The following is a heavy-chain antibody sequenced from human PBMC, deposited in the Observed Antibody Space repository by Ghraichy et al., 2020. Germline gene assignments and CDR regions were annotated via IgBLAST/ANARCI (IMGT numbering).Heavy chain of an antibody. CDR1: GFNLGVYT. D-gene: IGHD3-10*01. V-gene: IGHV3-21*01. CDR3: VRADGSGSFYY. Sequence: GGSLRLSCATSGFNLGVYTMNWLRWAPNKGLQWVSWISSDSSRIYYTDSVRGRFTISRDNAMNSVFLQMDSLTVEDTAMYYCVRADGSGSFYYWGQGTQVSVSS. CDR2: ISSDSSRI. J-gene: IGHJ4*01.